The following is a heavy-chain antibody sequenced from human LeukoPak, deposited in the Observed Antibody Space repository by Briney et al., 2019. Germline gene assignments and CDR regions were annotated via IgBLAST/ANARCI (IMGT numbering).Heavy chain of an antibody. CDR1: GFTFSRYW. CDR3: ARYSRSADSF. CDR2: IRPDGSEE. J-gene: IGHJ4*02. V-gene: IGHV3-7*01. D-gene: IGHD2-21*01. Sequence: GGSLRLSCAASGFTFSRYWMSWVRQAPGKGLDWVANIRPDGSEEQYMDSVKGRFTISRDNAKNSLFLQMNSLRAEDTAVYYCARYSRSADSFWSQGTLVTVSS.